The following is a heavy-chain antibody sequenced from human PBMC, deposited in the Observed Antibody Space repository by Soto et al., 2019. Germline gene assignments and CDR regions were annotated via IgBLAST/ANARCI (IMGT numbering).Heavy chain of an antibody. V-gene: IGHV4-59*01. CDR2: IYYSGST. J-gene: IGHJ5*02. CDR3: ARRYTYWFDP. Sequence: LETLSLTCTVSGVSISSYYWSWIRKPPGKGLEWIGYIYYSGSTNYNPSLKSRVTISVDTSKNQFSLKLSSVTAADTAVYYCARRYTYWFDPWGQGTLVPGFS. D-gene: IGHD3-16*02. CDR1: GVSISSYY.